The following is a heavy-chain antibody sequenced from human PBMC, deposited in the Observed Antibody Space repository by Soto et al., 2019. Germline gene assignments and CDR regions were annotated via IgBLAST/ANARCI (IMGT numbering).Heavy chain of an antibody. CDR1: GDTFNFYT. Sequence: QVQLVQSGAEVKKPGSSVKVSCKASGDTFNFYTINWVRQAPGLGLEWMGRFNPILSFSNSALKFQGRVTLTADKSPSTAYMVLSRLRSEDTAIYYCATSFGSGSRAFDYWGQGALVTVSS. V-gene: IGHV1-69*02. CDR3: ATSFGSGSRAFDY. J-gene: IGHJ4*02. CDR2: FNPILSFS. D-gene: IGHD3-10*01.